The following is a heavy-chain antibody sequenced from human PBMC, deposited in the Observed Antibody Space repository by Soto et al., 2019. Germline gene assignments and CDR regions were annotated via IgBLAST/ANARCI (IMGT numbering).Heavy chain of an antibody. CDR1: GYTFTSYA. D-gene: IGHD3-10*01. V-gene: IGHV7-4-1*01. CDR3: ARDLLTGTMVRGVIRRPNWFDP. J-gene: IGHJ5*02. CDR2: INTNTGNP. Sequence: ASVKVSCKASGYTFTSYAMNWVRQAPGQGLEWMGWINTNTGNPTYAQGFTGRFVFSLDTSVSTAYLQICSLKAEDTAVYYCARDLLTGTMVRGVIRRPNWFDPWGQGTLVTVSS.